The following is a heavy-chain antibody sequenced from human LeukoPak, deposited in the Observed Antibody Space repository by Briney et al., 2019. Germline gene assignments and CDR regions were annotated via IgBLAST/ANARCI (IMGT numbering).Heavy chain of an antibody. Sequence: PGRSLRLSCAASGFTFSSYNMNWVRQAPGKGLEWVSSIGGTGNYIFYADSVKGRFTISRDNAKNSLYLQMNSLRAEDTAVYYCARGQKYLWSHKDYWGQGTLVTVSS. CDR2: IGGTGNYI. CDR3: ARGQKYLWSHKDY. CDR1: GFTFSSYN. J-gene: IGHJ4*02. V-gene: IGHV3-21*01. D-gene: IGHD3-10*01.